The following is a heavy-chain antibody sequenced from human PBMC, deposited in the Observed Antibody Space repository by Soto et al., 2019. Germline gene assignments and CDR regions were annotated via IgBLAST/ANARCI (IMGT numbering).Heavy chain of an antibody. CDR3: ASGGLS. CDR1: GFMFSSYW. CDR2: INQDGSAK. D-gene: IGHD3-16*01. Sequence: GESLKISCVTSGFMFSSYWMSWVRQAPGKGLEWVANINQDGSAKYYVDSVKGRFTISRDNAKNSLYLQLNSLRAEDTAVYYCASGGLSWGQGTLVTVSS. J-gene: IGHJ1*01. V-gene: IGHV3-7*05.